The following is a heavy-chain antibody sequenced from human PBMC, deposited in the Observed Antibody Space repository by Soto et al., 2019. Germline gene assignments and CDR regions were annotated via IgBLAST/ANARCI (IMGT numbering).Heavy chain of an antibody. Sequence: QIQLVQSGGGGVQPGRSLRLSCAASGFTLSSYGMHWVRQAPGKGLEWVAAISYEGRNKWYMDSLEGRFTVSRDNSESTVLLQVDSLRPEDTAMYFCAKDRAHLAVAAIAWGGGAFDAWGQGTMVPVSS. CDR2: ISYEGRNK. CDR1: GFTLSSYG. J-gene: IGHJ3*01. CDR3: AKDRAHLAVAAIAWGGGAFDA. V-gene: IGHV3-30*05. D-gene: IGHD6-19*01.